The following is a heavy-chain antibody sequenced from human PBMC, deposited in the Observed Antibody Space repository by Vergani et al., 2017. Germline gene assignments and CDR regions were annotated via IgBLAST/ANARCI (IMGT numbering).Heavy chain of an antibody. V-gene: IGHV5-51*01. CDR2: IYPGDSDT. D-gene: IGHD3-22*01. CDR3: ARYYYDSSGYHKSPQYYYYYYGMDV. J-gene: IGHJ6*02. CDR1: GYSFTSYW. Sequence: EVQLVQSGAEVKKPGESLKISCKGSGYSFTSYWIGWVRQMPGKGLEWMGIIYPGDSDTRYSPSFQGQVTISADKSISTAYLQWSSLKASDTAVYYCARYYYDSSGYHKSPQYYYYYYGMDVWGQGTTVTVSS.